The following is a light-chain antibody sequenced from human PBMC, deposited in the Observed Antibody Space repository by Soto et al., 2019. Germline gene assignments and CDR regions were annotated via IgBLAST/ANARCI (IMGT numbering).Light chain of an antibody. CDR1: SSDVGGYNY. V-gene: IGLV2-14*01. CDR2: GVS. CDR3: SSYTSSSTF. J-gene: IGLJ1*01. Sequence: QSVLTQPASVSLSPGQSITISCTGTSSDVGGYNYVSWYQQHPGKAPKLMIYGVSNRPSGVSNRFSGSKSGNTASLTISGLQAEDEADYYCSSYTSSSTFFGPGTKVTVL.